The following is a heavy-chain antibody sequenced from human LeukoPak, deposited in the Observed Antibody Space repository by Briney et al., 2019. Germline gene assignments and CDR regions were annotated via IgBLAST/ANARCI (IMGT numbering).Heavy chain of an antibody. Sequence: GGSLRLSRAASGFTFSSYAMTWVRQAPGKGLEWVSASTGSGGTTYYADTVMGRFTISRDNSKNTLYLQMNSLRAEDTAVYYCAKLQSDGLRTYYGMDVWGQGTTVTVSS. V-gene: IGHV3-23*01. J-gene: IGHJ6*02. CDR1: GFTFSSYA. CDR2: STGSGGTT. D-gene: IGHD4-17*01. CDR3: AKLQSDGLRTYYGMDV.